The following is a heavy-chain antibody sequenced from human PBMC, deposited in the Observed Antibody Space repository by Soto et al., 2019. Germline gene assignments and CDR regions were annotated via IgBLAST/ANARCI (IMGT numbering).Heavy chain of an antibody. CDR3: VSIVVVPAALFDI. D-gene: IGHD2-2*01. V-gene: IGHV1-8*02. J-gene: IGHJ3*02. Sequence: GASVKVSCKASGYTFTNYGITWVRQAPGQGLEWMGWMDANSGNTGYTQKLQGRVTMTTNTSISTAYMELSSLRSEDTAVYYCVSIVVVPAALFDIWGQGTMVTVSS. CDR2: MDANSGNT. CDR1: GYTFTNYG.